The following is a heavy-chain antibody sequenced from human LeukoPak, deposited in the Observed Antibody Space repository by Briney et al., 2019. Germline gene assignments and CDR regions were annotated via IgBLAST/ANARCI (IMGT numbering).Heavy chain of an antibody. V-gene: IGHV3-74*03. CDR3: TRARYSSGCDS. D-gene: IGHD6-19*01. Sequence: GGSLRLSCAAYAFTFSGLWMHWVRQAPGKGLVWVSRINSDGYSITYADSVKGRFTISRDNAKNTLYLQMNSLIAEDTAVYFCTRARYSSGCDSWGQGTLVTVSS. CDR1: AFTFSGLW. CDR2: INSDGYSI. J-gene: IGHJ5*01.